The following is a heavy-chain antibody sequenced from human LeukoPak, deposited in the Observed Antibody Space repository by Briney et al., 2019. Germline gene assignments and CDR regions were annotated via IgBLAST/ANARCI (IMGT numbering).Heavy chain of an antibody. CDR1: GFTVSSNY. CDR3: ARDRFGYGGNSGL. CDR2: ISSGGST. Sequence: GGSLRLSCAASGFTVSSNYMSWVRQAPGKGLECVSVISSGGSTYYSDSVKGRFTISRDNSKNTLYLQMNSLRAEDTAVYYCARDRFGYGGNSGLWGQGTLVTVSS. V-gene: IGHV3-66*01. D-gene: IGHD4-23*01. J-gene: IGHJ4*02.